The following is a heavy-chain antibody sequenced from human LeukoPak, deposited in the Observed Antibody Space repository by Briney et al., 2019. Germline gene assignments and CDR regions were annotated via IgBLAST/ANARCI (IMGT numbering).Heavy chain of an antibody. V-gene: IGHV3-30*03. Sequence: PGGSLRPSCAASGFTFSSYGMHWVRQAPGKGLEWVAVISYDGSNKYYADSVKGRFTISRDNSKNTLYLQMNSLRAEDTAVYYCVRAAGSYQVFDYWGQGTLVTVSS. J-gene: IGHJ4*02. CDR3: VRAAGSYQVFDY. CDR1: GFTFSSYG. D-gene: IGHD1-26*01. CDR2: ISYDGSNK.